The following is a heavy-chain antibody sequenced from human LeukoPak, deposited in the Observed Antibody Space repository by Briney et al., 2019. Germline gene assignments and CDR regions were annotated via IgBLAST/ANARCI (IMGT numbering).Heavy chain of an antibody. J-gene: IGHJ2*01. Sequence: PSETLSLTCTVSGGSISSGGYYWSWIRQHPGKGLEWIGYIYYSGSTNYNPSLKSRVTISVDTSKNQFSLKLSSVTAADTAVYYCARVYSVSWLLGWYFDLWGRGTLVTVSS. CDR2: IYYSGST. D-gene: IGHD5/OR15-5a*01. CDR3: ARVYSVSWLLGWYFDL. CDR1: GGSISSGGYY. V-gene: IGHV4-61*08.